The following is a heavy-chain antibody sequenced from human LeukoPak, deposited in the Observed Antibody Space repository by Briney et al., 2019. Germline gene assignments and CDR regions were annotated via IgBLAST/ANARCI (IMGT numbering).Heavy chain of an antibody. CDR2: ISGGGGST. J-gene: IGHJ4*02. V-gene: IGHV3-23*01. CDR3: AKGGKWDVTPFDY. Sequence: GGSLRLSCAASGFTFSSYAITWVRQAPGKGLEWVSAISGGGGSTYYADSVKGRFTISRDNSKNTLYLQVNSLRAEDTAVYYCAKGGKWDVTPFDYWGQGTLVTVSS. D-gene: IGHD1-26*01. CDR1: GFTFSSYA.